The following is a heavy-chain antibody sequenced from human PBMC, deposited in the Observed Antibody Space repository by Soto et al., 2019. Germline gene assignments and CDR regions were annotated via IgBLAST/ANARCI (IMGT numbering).Heavy chain of an antibody. D-gene: IGHD2-15*01. Sequence: PSETLSLTCAVYGGSFSGYYWSWIRQPPGKGLEWIGEINHSGSTNYNPSLKSRVTISVDTSKNQFSLKLSSVTAADTAVYYCASICSGGSCYSGRGYWGQGTLVTVSS. CDR3: ASICSGGSCYSGRGY. J-gene: IGHJ4*02. V-gene: IGHV4-34*01. CDR2: INHSGST. CDR1: GGSFSGYY.